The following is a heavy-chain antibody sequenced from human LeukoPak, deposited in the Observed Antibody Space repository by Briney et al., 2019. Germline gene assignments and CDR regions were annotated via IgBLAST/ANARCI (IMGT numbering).Heavy chain of an antibody. V-gene: IGHV3-30*03. CDR3: ARESSGHAAADDY. D-gene: IGHD6-19*01. J-gene: IGHJ4*02. CDR2: ISYDGSSK. Sequence: GGSLRLSCTASGFTFSSTGMHWVRQAPGKGLDRVASISYDGSSKKYVDSVKGRFTISRDNAKNSLYLQMNSLRAEDTAVYYCARESSGHAAADDYWGQGTLVTVSS. CDR1: GFTFSSTG.